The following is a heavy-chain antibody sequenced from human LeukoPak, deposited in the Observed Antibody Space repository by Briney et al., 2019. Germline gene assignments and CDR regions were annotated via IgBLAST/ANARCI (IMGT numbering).Heavy chain of an antibody. CDR1: GGSVTSGPNY. V-gene: IGHV4-61*02. CDR3: ARDRGNGDYGDYFDS. D-gene: IGHD4-17*01. Sequence: SETLSLTCSVSGGSVTSGPNYWNWIRRPAGKGPEWIGRIQTSGRVNYNPSLKSRVTVYLDTPKNLVSLQLTSVTAADTAVYYCARDRGNGDYGDYFDSWGQGTQVTVSS. CDR2: IQTSGRV. J-gene: IGHJ4*02.